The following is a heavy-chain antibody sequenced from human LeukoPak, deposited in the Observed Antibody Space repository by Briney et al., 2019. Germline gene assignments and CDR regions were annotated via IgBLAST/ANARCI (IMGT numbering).Heavy chain of an antibody. CDR3: ARMTTVTSNWLDP. V-gene: IGHV4-34*01. CDR2: INHSGST. Sequence: SETLSLTCAVYGGSFSGYYWSWIRQPPGKGLEWIGEINHSGSTNYNPSLKSRVTISVDTSKNQFSLKLSSVTAADTAVYYCARMTTVTSNWLDPWGQGTLVTVSS. J-gene: IGHJ5*02. CDR1: GGSFSGYY. D-gene: IGHD4-11*01.